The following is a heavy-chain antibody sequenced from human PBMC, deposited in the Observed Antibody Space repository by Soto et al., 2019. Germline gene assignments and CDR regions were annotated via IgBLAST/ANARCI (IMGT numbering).Heavy chain of an antibody. J-gene: IGHJ4*02. V-gene: IGHV4-59*11. D-gene: IGHD2-2*01. CDR3: ARLIPASVCQWGYYFDY. CDR1: GGSIRSLY. Sequence: PSETLSLTCTVSGGSIRSLYWSWLRRPPGKGLKWIGYIYHTGSTNYNPSLQSRITISIDTSKNQFSLHLNSVTAADTAVYFFARLIPASVCQWGYYFDYWGQGDLVTVSS. CDR2: IYHTGST.